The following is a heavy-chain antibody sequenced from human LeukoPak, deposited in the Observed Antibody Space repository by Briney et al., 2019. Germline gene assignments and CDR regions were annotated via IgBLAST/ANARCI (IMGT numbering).Heavy chain of an antibody. CDR3: ARSEDYYDSSGYKYYGMDV. J-gene: IGHJ6*02. Sequence: ASVKVSCKSSGYTFTGYYMHWVRQAPGQGLEWMGWINPNSGGTNYTQKFQGRVTMTRDTSISTAYMELSRLRPDDTAVYYCARSEDYYDSSGYKYYGMDVWGQGTTVTVSS. CDR2: INPNSGGT. V-gene: IGHV1-2*02. CDR1: GYTFTGYY. D-gene: IGHD3-22*01.